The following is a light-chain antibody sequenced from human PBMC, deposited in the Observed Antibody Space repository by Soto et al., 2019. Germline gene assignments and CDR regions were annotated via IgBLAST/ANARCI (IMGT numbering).Light chain of an antibody. CDR2: SNN. CDR1: SSNIGSNT. J-gene: IGLJ1*01. Sequence: QSVLTQPPSASGTPGQRVTISCSGSSSNIGSNTVNWYQQLPGTAPKLLIYSNNQRPSGVPDRFSGSKSGTSVSLAISGLQSEDEADYYCAAWDDSLNVFYVFGTGTKLTVL. V-gene: IGLV1-44*01. CDR3: AAWDDSLNVFYV.